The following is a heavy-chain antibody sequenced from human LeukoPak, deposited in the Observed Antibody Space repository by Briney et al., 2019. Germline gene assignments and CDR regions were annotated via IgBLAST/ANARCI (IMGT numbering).Heavy chain of an antibody. CDR1: GFTFSNYW. CDR3: ARDSHEYYYDTSGLDY. CDR2: IKQDGSEN. Sequence: GGSLRLSCAASGFTFSNYWMSWVRQAPGKGLQWVANIKQDGSENFSVDSVKGRFTISRDNAKNSLYLQMNSLRAEDTAVYYCARDSHEYYYDTSGLDYWGQGTLVTVSS. J-gene: IGHJ4*02. D-gene: IGHD3-22*01. V-gene: IGHV3-7*01.